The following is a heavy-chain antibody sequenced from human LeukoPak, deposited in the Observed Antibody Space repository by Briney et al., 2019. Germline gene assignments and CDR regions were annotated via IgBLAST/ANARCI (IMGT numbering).Heavy chain of an antibody. CDR2: INHSGST. Sequence: PSETLSLTCAVYGGSFSGYYWSWIRQPPGKGLEWIGEINHSGSTNYNPSLKSRVTISVDTSKSQFSLKLSSVTAADTAVYYCAREASYYYDSSGYYTDYWGQGTLDTVSS. D-gene: IGHD3-22*01. V-gene: IGHV4-34*01. CDR1: GGSFSGYY. CDR3: AREASYYYDSSGYYTDY. J-gene: IGHJ4*02.